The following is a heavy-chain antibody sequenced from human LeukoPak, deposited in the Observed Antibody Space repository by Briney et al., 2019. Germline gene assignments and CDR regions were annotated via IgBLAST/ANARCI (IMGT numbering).Heavy chain of an antibody. CDR1: GFTFNNYW. V-gene: IGHV3-7*01. CDR3: AELGITMIGGV. D-gene: IGHD3-10*02. Sequence: GGSLRLSCAASGFTFNNYWMNWVRQAPGKGLEWVANIKQDGSEKYYVDSVKGRFTISRDNAKNSLYLQMNSLRAEDTAVYYRAELGITMIGGVWGKGTTVTISS. J-gene: IGHJ6*04. CDR2: IKQDGSEK.